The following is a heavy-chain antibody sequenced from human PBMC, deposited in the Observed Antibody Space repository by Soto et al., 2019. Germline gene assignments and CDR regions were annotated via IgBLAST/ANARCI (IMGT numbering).Heavy chain of an antibody. Sequence: QVQLVESGGGLVKPGGSLRLSCAASGFTFSDYYMSWIRQAPGKGLEWVSYISNSGTSINYADSVKGRSTISRDNAKNSLYLQMDSLRAEDTAVYYCARTTRDYVWGSYRKGGYFHNWGQGTLVTVSS. CDR1: GFTFSDYY. V-gene: IGHV3-11*01. CDR2: ISNSGTSI. J-gene: IGHJ4*02. D-gene: IGHD3-16*02. CDR3: ARTTRDYVWGSYRKGGYFHN.